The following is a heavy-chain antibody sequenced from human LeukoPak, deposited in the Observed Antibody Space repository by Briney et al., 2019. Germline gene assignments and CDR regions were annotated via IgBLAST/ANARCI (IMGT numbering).Heavy chain of an antibody. CDR3: ARACGGGSCYLAAFDL. J-gene: IGHJ3*01. D-gene: IGHD2-15*01. V-gene: IGHV3-23*01. CDR2: VSSSGIST. CDR1: GFTFTTYA. Sequence: QPGGSLRLSCAASGFTFTTYAMSWVRQAPGKGLEWVSAVSSSGISTYYADSVKGRFTISRDNSKTTLYLQINSLSAEDTAVYYCARACGGGSCYLAAFDLWGQGTVVTVSS.